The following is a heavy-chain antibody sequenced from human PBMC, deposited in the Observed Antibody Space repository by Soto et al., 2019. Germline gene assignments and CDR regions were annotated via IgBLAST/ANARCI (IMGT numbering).Heavy chain of an antibody. D-gene: IGHD5-18*01. CDR2: IYHSGTT. V-gene: IGHV4-38-2*01. CDR1: GYSITSIYH. CDR3: ARTDNVGYYPHFGQGNLVTVSSGKRKQASVKVSCKASGYTFNYFDY. Sequence: SETLSLTCAVSGYSITSIYHWAWIRQPPGRGLKWVASIYHSGTTYYNPSLKSRVTXSGDTSKNQFSMNLRSVTAADSAVYYCARTDNVGYYPHFGQGNLVTVSSGKRKQASVKVSCKASGYTFNYFDYWGQGTLVTVSS. J-gene: IGHJ4*02.